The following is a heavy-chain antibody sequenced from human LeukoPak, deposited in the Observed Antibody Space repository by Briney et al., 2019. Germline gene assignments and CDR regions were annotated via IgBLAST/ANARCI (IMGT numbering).Heavy chain of an antibody. CDR3: ARRTRLRYFDWLLYEHYDY. J-gene: IGHJ4*02. D-gene: IGHD3-9*01. Sequence: SETLSLTCAFYGGFFSGYYWGWLRQPPGKGLDWIGEINHSGSTNYNPSLKSRVTISVDTYKNQFSLKLSSVTAADTAVYYCARRTRLRYFDWLLYEHYDYWGQGTLVTVSS. V-gene: IGHV4-34*01. CDR1: GGFFSGYY. CDR2: INHSGST.